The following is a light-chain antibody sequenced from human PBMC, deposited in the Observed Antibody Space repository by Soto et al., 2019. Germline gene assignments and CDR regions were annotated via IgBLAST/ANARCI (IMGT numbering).Light chain of an antibody. CDR2: GAS. CDR3: QQYNDWRT. V-gene: IGKV3-15*01. CDR1: QSIGSN. Sequence: EIVMTQSPATPSVSPGERATLSYRASQSIGSNLAWYQQKPGQAPSLLIYGASTRATGIPARFSGSGSGTEFTLTISSLQSEDFAVYYCQQYNDWRTFGQGTKVDIK. J-gene: IGKJ1*01.